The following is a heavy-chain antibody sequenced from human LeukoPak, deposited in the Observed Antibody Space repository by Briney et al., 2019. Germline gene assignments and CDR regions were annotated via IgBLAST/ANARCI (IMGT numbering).Heavy chain of an antibody. CDR2: IDPSDSYT. Sequence: GELLKISCKGSGYSFTSYWISWVRQMPGKGLEWMGRIDPSDSYTNYSPSFEGHVTISADKSISTAYLQWSSLKASDIATYYCARHYGAATDFDYWGQGTLATLPS. D-gene: IGHD2-15*01. V-gene: IGHV5-10-1*01. CDR3: ARHYGAATDFDY. CDR1: GYSFTSYW. J-gene: IGHJ4*02.